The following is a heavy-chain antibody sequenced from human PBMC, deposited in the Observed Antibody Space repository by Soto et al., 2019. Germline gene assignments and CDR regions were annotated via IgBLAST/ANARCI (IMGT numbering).Heavy chain of an antibody. V-gene: IGHV4-34*01. J-gene: IGHJ4*02. D-gene: IGHD3-10*01. CDR3: AREHYYGSGSYYNWGIRGYFDY. CDR2: INHSGST. CDR1: GGSFSGYY. Sequence: SETLSLTCAVYGGSFSGYYWSWIRQPPGKGLEWIGEINHSGSTNYNPSLKSRVTISVDTSKNQFSLKLSSVTAADTAVYYCAREHYYGSGSYYNWGIRGYFDYWGQGTLVTVSS.